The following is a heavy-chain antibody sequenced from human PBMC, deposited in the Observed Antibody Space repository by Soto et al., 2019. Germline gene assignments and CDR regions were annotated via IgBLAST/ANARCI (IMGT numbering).Heavy chain of an antibody. Sequence: PSETLSLTCAVYGGSFSGYYCNWIRQPPGKGLEWIGEINHSGSTNYNPSLKSRVTISVDTSKNQFSLKLSSVTAADTAVYYCASLPHGGYPLSWSQGTLVTVSS. V-gene: IGHV4-34*01. D-gene: IGHD4-17*01. J-gene: IGHJ4*02. CDR1: GGSFSGYY. CDR2: INHSGST. CDR3: ASLPHGGYPLS.